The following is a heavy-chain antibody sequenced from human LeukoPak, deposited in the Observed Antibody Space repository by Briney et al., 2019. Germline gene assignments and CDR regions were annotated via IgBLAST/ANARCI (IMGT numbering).Heavy chain of an antibody. Sequence: ASVKVSCKVSGYTLTELSMHWVRQAPGKGLEWMGGFDPEDGETIYAQKFQGRVTMTEDTSTDTAYMELSSLRSEDTAVYYCATGYYYDSSGVLDYWGQGTLVTVSS. CDR3: ATGYYYDSSGVLDY. J-gene: IGHJ4*02. D-gene: IGHD3-22*01. V-gene: IGHV1-24*01. CDR1: GYTLTELS. CDR2: FDPEDGET.